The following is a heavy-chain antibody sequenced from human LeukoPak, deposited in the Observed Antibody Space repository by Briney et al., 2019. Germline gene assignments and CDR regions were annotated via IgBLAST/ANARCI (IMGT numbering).Heavy chain of an antibody. CDR2: INHSGST. CDR3: ARFTYYYDSSGYTFGGVDV. V-gene: IGHV4-34*01. Sequence: SETLSLTCAVYGGSFSGYYWSWIRQPPGKGLEWIGEINHSGSTNYNPSLKSRVTISVDTSKNQFSLKLSSVTAADTAVYYCARFTYYYDSSGYTFGGVDVWGQGTTVTVSS. J-gene: IGHJ6*02. D-gene: IGHD3-22*01. CDR1: GGSFSGYY.